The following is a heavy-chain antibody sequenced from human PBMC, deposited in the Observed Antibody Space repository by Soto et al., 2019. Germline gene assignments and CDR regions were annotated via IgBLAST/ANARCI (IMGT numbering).Heavy chain of an antibody. J-gene: IGHJ6*02. CDR1: GFTFTSSA. D-gene: IGHD2-8*01. CDR2: IVVGCGKT. CDR3: AAKTIGYCTNGVCPGVDYYYYGMDV. Sequence: SVKVSCKASGFTFTSSAGQWVRQARGQRLEWIGCIVVGCGKTNYAQKFQGRVTITADESTSTAYMELSSPRSEDTAVYYCAAKTIGYCTNGVCPGVDYYYYGMDVWGQGTTVTVSS. V-gene: IGHV1-58*01.